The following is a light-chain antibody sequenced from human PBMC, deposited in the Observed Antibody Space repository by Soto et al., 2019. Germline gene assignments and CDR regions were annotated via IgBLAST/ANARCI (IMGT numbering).Light chain of an antibody. CDR3: QHYNNWLGT. V-gene: IGKV3-15*01. CDR1: QNVVTN. J-gene: IGKJ4*01. CDR2: GAS. Sequence: EIVVTQSPAILSVSPGERVTLSCRASQNVVTNLAWYQQRLGQAPRLLIYGASARATGVPARFSGSGLGTEFFLTISCLQSEDFAVYYCQHYNNWLGTFGGGTKVEIK.